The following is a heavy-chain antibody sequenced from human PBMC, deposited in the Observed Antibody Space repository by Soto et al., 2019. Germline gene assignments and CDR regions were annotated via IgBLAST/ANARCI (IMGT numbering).Heavy chain of an antibody. J-gene: IGHJ3*01. Sequence: PGGSLRLSCTVSGFTFTNYAFHWVRQAPGKGLEWVAIISFDATKEYYTDAVKDRFTISRDNSKNTLYLQMSSLTVEDTAVYYCARTTNGSGKFQPAALDLWGQGTLVTVSS. CDR2: ISFDATKE. V-gene: IGHV3-30*04. D-gene: IGHD1-26*01. CDR1: GFTFTNYA. CDR3: ARTTNGSGKFQPAALDL.